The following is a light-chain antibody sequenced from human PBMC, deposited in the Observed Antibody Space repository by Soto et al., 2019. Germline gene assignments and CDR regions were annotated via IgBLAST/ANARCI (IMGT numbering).Light chain of an antibody. CDR2: EVS. J-gene: IGKJ1*01. V-gene: IGKV2D-29*01. CDR3: MQAIEIPWT. Sequence: ILMTQTPLSLSIIPGQTASISCKSSQSLLHSDGKTYFYWYVQRAGQAPQPLIYEVSNRFSGVPERFSGSGSRTDFILKISRVEADDVGIYYCMQAIEIPWTFGQGTKVDIK. CDR1: QSLLHSDGKTY.